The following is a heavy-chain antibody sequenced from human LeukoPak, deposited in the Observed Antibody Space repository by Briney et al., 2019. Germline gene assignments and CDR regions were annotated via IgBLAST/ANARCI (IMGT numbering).Heavy chain of an antibody. V-gene: IGHV3-64*01. CDR1: GFIFNSYA. Sequence: GGSLRLSCAASGFIFNSYAMHWVRQAPGRGLEYVSAITSNGGSTFYANSVKGRFTISRDNSKNTLYLQMGSLRAEDMAVYYCARDWEATQVGTTITGNLDYWGQGTLVTVSS. CDR3: ARDWEATQVGTTITGNLDY. D-gene: IGHD5-24*01. CDR2: ITSNGGST. J-gene: IGHJ4*02.